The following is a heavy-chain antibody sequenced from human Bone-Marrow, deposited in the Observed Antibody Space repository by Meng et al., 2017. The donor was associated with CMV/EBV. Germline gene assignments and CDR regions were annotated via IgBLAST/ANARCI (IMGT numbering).Heavy chain of an antibody. Sequence: GSVSSGGYYWTWHRQPPGKGLEWVGYIYYSGSTTYNPSLKSRVSVSVDTSKNQFSLKLRSVTAADTALYYCASFKIFGVVTDAFDIWGQGTMVTVSS. V-gene: IGHV4-61*08. J-gene: IGHJ3*02. CDR2: IYYSGST. CDR3: ASFKIFGVVTDAFDI. CDR1: GSVSSGGYY. D-gene: IGHD3-3*01.